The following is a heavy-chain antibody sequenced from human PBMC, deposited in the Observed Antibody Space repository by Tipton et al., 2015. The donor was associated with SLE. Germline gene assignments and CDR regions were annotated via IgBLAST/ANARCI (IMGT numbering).Heavy chain of an antibody. CDR2: IYYSGST. CDR3: ARGPGGELSAEYFQH. Sequence: TLSLTCTVSGGSISSSSYYWGWIRQPPGKGLEWIGSIYYSGSTYYNPSLKSRVTISVDTSKNQFSLKLSSVTAADTAVYYCARGPGGELSAEYFQHWGQGTLLTVSS. J-gene: IGHJ1*01. V-gene: IGHV4-39*07. CDR1: GGSISSSSYY. D-gene: IGHD3-16*02.